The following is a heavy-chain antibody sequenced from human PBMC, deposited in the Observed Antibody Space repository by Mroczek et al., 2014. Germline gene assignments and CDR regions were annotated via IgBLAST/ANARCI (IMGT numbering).Heavy chain of an antibody. D-gene: IGHD7-27*01. V-gene: IGHV1-8*01. CDR2: MNPNSGNT. J-gene: IGHJ5*02. Sequence: VQLQGPGAEVKKPGASVKVSCKASGYTFTSYDINWVRQATGQGLEWMGWMNPNSGNTGYAQKFQGRVTMTRNTSISTAYMELSSLRSEDTAVYYCARVLGSHNWFDPWGQGTLVTVSS. CDR1: GYTFTSYD. CDR3: ARVLGSHNWFDP.